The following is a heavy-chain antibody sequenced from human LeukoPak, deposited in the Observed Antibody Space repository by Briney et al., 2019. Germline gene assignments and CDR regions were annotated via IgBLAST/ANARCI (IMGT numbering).Heavy chain of an antibody. J-gene: IGHJ3*02. CDR2: ISGSGGST. CDR1: GFTFSSYA. CDR3: AREGVGTYSSSWSGNAFDI. D-gene: IGHD6-13*01. Sequence: AGGSLRLSCAASGFTFSSYAMSWVRQAPGKGLEWVSAISGSGGSTYYADSVKGRFTISRDNSKNTLYLQMNSLRAEDTAVYYCAREGVGTYSSSWSGNAFDIWGQGTMVTVSS. V-gene: IGHV3-23*01.